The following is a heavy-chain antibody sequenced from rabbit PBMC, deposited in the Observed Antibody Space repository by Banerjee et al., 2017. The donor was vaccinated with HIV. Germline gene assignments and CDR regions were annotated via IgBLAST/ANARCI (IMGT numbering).Heavy chain of an antibody. CDR2: IYPDYGTT. Sequence: QEHLVESGGGLVKPGASLTLTCKASGIDFSSHGISWIRQAPGKGLEWIATIYPDYGTTDYGNWVNGRFTISLDNAQNTVFLQMTSLTAADTATYFCARDQYADYAGYGYNYFNLWGQGTLVTV. J-gene: IGHJ4*01. D-gene: IGHD7-1*01. CDR3: ARDQYADYAGYGYNYFNL. V-gene: IGHV1S47*01. CDR1: GIDFSSHG.